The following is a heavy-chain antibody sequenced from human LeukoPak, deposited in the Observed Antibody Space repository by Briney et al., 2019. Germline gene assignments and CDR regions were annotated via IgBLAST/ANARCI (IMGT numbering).Heavy chain of an antibody. CDR3: ARDDYGSGRGWFDP. Sequence: PSETLSLTCTVSGGSISSYYWGWIRQPPGKGLEWIGRIYTSGSTNYNPSLKSRVTISVDTSKNQFSLKLSSVTAADTAVYYCARDDYGSGRGWFDPWGQGTLVTVSS. CDR1: GGSISSYY. CDR2: IYTSGST. V-gene: IGHV4-4*08. D-gene: IGHD3-10*01. J-gene: IGHJ5*02.